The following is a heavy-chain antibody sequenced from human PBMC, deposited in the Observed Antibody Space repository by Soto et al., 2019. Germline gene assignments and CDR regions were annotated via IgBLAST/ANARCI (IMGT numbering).Heavy chain of an antibody. D-gene: IGHD3-3*01. CDR3: ARSRPLEWLSFLTPRQGLAGGMDV. J-gene: IGHJ6*04. CDR1: GGSISSYY. Sequence: QVQLQESGPGLVKPSETLSLTCTVSGGSISSYYWSWIRQPPGKGLEWIGYIYYSGSTNYNPSLTSRVSLSVDTSKNRFSLKLSSVTAADTAVYYCARSRPLEWLSFLTPRQGLAGGMDVWGKGTTVTVSS. CDR2: IYYSGST. V-gene: IGHV4-59*01.